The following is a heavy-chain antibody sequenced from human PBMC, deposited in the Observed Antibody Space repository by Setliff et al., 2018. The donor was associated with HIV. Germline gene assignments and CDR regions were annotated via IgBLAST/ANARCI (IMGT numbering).Heavy chain of an antibody. J-gene: IGHJ4*02. CDR1: GYTFTDNY. CDR2: FDPEAGEI. CDR3: ARGMDYYDTSGYYQYYFDY. D-gene: IGHD3-22*01. V-gene: IGHV1-2*02. Sequence: ASVKVSCKASGYTFTDNYIHWVRQAPAKGLEWMGGFDPEAGEIIYAQKFQGRVTMTRDTSISTAYMELSRLRSDDTAVYYCARGMDYYDTSGYYQYYFDYWGQGTLVTVSS.